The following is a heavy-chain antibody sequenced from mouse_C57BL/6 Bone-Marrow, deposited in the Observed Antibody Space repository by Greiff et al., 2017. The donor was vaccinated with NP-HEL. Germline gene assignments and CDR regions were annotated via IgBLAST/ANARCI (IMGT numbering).Heavy chain of an antibody. CDR1: GFTFSSYA. CDR2: ISDGGSYT. CDR3: AREYYVDY. Sequence: EVHLVESGGGLVKPGGSLKLSCAASGFTFSSYAMSWVRQTPEKRLEWVATISDGGSYTYYPDNVKGRFTISRDNAKNNLYLQMSHLKSEDTAMYYCAREYYVDYWGQGTTLTVSS. V-gene: IGHV5-4*01. J-gene: IGHJ2*01.